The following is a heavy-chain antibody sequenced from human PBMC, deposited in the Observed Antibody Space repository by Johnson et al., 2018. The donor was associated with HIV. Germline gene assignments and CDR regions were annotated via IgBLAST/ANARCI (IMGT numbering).Heavy chain of an antibody. J-gene: IGHJ3*02. D-gene: IGHD6-13*01. CDR2: IYSGGST. V-gene: IGHV3-NL1*01. CDR3: AKVRSSSWYDAFDI. CDR1: GFTFSSYP. Sequence: QEQLVESGGGAVQPGRSLRLSCAASGFTFSSYPMHWVRQAPGKGLEWVSVIYSGGSTYYADSVKGRFTISRENAKNSLYLQMNSLRAEDTALYYCAKVRSSSWYDAFDIWGQGTMVTVSS.